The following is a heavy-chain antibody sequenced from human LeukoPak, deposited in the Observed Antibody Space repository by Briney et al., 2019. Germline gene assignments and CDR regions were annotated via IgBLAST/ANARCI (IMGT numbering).Heavy chain of an antibody. V-gene: IGHV3-53*01. CDR1: GFTVSSNY. D-gene: IGHD6-19*01. Sequence: GGSLRPSCAASGFTVSSNYMSWVRQAPGKGLEWVSVIYSGGSTYYADSVKGRFTISRDNSKNTLYLQMNSLRAEDTAVYYCARDANAVAGTVYYYMDVWGKGTTVTVSS. CDR3: ARDANAVAGTVYYYMDV. J-gene: IGHJ6*03. CDR2: IYSGGST.